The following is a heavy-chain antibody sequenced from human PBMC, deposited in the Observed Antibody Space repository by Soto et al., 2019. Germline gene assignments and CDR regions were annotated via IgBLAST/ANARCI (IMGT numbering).Heavy chain of an antibody. J-gene: IGHJ5*02. D-gene: IGHD6-19*01. Sequence: ASVKVSCKASGYTFTAYAMHWVRQAPGQRLEWMGWISAYNGNTNYAQKLQGRVTMTTDTSTSTAYMELRSLRSDDTAVYYCAIDPPNSSGSYAGFDLWGKGTLVTVSS. CDR3: AIDPPNSSGSYAGFDL. V-gene: IGHV1-18*01. CDR1: GYTFTAYA. CDR2: ISAYNGNT.